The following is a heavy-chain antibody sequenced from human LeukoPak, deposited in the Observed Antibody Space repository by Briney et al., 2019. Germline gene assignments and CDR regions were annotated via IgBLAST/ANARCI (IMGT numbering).Heavy chain of an antibody. Sequence: SETLSLTCTVSGGSISSYYWSWVRQPPGKGLEWIGYIYYSGSTKYKPSLKSRVTISVDTSKNQFSLKLSSVTAADTAVYYCARGRFLDAFDIWGQGTMVTVSS. D-gene: IGHD3-3*01. CDR2: IYYSGST. CDR3: ARGRFLDAFDI. J-gene: IGHJ3*02. CDR1: GGSISSYY. V-gene: IGHV4-59*01.